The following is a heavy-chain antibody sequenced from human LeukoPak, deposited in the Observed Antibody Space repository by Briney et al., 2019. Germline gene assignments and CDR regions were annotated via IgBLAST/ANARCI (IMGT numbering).Heavy chain of an antibody. J-gene: IGHJ5*02. CDR2: IIPIFGTA. Sequence: WASVKVSCKASGGTFSSYAISWVRQAPGQGLEWMGGIIPIFGTANYAQKFQGRVTITADESTSTAYMELSSLRSEDTAVYYCARGRLGYCSSTSCYGNWFDPWGQGTLVTVSS. V-gene: IGHV1-69*01. CDR3: ARGRLGYCSSTSCYGNWFDP. D-gene: IGHD2-2*01. CDR1: GGTFSSYA.